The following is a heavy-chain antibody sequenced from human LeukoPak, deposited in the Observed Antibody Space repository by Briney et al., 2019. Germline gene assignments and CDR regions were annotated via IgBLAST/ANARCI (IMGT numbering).Heavy chain of an antibody. V-gene: IGHV3-23*01. D-gene: IGHD3-22*01. CDR1: GFSFSAYP. Sequence: GGSPRLSCAASGFSFSAYPMGWVRQAPGKGLQWLSGISASGDVTFHADRVKGRFAISRDNSKNTLYLQMNSLRAEDTAVYYCARGTGYYYDSSGYSNFDYWGQGTLVTVSS. CDR3: ARGTGYYYDSSGYSNFDY. CDR2: ISASGDVT. J-gene: IGHJ4*02.